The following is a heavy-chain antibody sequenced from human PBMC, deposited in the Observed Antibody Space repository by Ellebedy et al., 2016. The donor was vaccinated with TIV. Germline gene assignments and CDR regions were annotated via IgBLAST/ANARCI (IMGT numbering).Heavy chain of an antibody. Sequence: SETLSLXXTVSGGSISSGDYYWSWIRQPPGKGLEWIGYIYYSGSTYYNPSLKSRVTISVDTSKNQFSLKLSSVTAADTAVYYCASLLRYFDEGVGDPVFFSGWGQGTLVTVSS. V-gene: IGHV4-30-4*01. J-gene: IGHJ4*02. CDR1: GGSISSGDYY. D-gene: IGHD3-9*01. CDR2: IYYSGST. CDR3: ASLLRYFDEGVGDPVFFSG.